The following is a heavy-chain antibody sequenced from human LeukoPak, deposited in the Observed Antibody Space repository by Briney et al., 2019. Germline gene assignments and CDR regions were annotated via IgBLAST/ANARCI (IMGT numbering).Heavy chain of an antibody. CDR1: GYTFTSYG. D-gene: IGHD1-26*01. CDR3: ARRSSGSYHKRTFDY. V-gene: IGHV1-18*01. CDR2: ISGYNGNT. Sequence: SVKVSCKASGYTFTSYGISWVRQAPGQGLEWMGWISGYNGNTNYAQKLQGRVTMTTDTSTSIAFMELRSLRSDDTAVYYCARRSSGSYHKRTFDYWGQGTLVTVSS. J-gene: IGHJ4*02.